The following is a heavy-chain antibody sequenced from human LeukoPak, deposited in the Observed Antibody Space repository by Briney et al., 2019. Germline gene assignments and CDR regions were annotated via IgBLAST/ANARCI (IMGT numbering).Heavy chain of an antibody. Sequence: SETLSLTCTVSGGSISSYYWNWIRQPPGKGLEWIGFIYYNGSTNYNPSLKSRVTISLDTSKNQFSLRLNSVTAADTAVYYCARGYCSGGSCYYFDLWGRGTLVTVSS. CDR3: ARGYCSGGSCYYFDL. D-gene: IGHD2-15*01. CDR2: IYYNGST. V-gene: IGHV4-59*01. J-gene: IGHJ2*01. CDR1: GGSISSYY.